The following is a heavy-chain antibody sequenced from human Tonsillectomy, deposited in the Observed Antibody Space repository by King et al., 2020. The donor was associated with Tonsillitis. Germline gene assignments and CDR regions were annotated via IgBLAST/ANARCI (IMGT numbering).Heavy chain of an antibody. D-gene: IGHD1-26*01. V-gene: IGHV3-13*01. J-gene: IGHJ5*02. CDR2: IGTAGDT. CDR1: GFTFSSYD. CDR3: ARGQGGATWDWFDP. Sequence: VQLVESGGGLVQPGGSLRLSCAASGFTFSSYDMHWVRQATGKGLEWVSAIGTAGDTYYPGSVKGRFTISRENAKNSLYLQMNSLRVGDTAVYYCARGQGGATWDWFDPWGQGTLVTVSS.